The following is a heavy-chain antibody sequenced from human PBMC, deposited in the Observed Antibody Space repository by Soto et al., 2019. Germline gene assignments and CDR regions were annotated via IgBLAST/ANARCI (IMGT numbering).Heavy chain of an antibody. V-gene: IGHV3-66*01. CDR1: GFTVSLNY. J-gene: IGHJ3*02. Sequence: LRLSCAASGFTVSLNYMSWVRQAPGKGLEWVSFFYSGCSTFFGGSVKGRFTISRYNSKSTLFLQMNSLRAEDTAVYYCAGGSNWHDAFDIWGQGTMVTVSS. CDR3: AGGSNWHDAFDI. CDR2: FYSGCST. D-gene: IGHD6-13*01.